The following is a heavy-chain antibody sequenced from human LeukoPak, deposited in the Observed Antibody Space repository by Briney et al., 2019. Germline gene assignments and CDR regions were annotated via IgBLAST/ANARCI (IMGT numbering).Heavy chain of an antibody. CDR1: GYTFTSYG. D-gene: IGHD3-3*01. Sequence: GASVEVSCKASGYTFTSYGISWVRQAPGQGLEWMGWISAYNGNTNYAQKLQGRVTMTTDTSTSTAYMELRSLRSDDTAVYYCARVTYYDFWRATPGFDPWGQGTLVTVSS. CDR3: ARVTYYDFWRATPGFDP. J-gene: IGHJ5*02. CDR2: ISAYNGNT. V-gene: IGHV1-18*01.